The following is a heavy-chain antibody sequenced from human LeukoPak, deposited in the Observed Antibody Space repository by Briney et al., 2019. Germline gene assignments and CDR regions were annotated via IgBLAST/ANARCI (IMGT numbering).Heavy chain of an antibody. V-gene: IGHV5-51*01. Sequence: GESLKISCKGSGYSFTSYWIGWVRQMPGKGLEWMGIIYPGDSDTRYSPSFQGHVTISADKSISTAYLQWSSLKASDTAMYYCARSGPKYGGYDLSIFDYWGQGTLVTVSS. CDR1: GYSFTSYW. CDR3: ARSGPKYGGYDLSIFDY. D-gene: IGHD5-12*01. J-gene: IGHJ4*02. CDR2: IYPGDSDT.